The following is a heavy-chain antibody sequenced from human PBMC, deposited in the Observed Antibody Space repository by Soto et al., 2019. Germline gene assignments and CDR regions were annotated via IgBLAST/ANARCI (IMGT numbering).Heavy chain of an antibody. CDR3: ARDLAWPDGYNVLYFYYYGLDV. J-gene: IGHJ6*02. V-gene: IGHV3-21*01. Sequence: PGGSLRLSCAASGFTFSSYSMNWVRQAPGKGLEWVSSISSSSSYIYYADSVKGRFTISRDNAKNSLYLQMNSLRAEDTAVYYCARDLAWPDGYNVLYFYYYGLDVWGQGTTVTVSS. CDR2: ISSSSSYI. D-gene: IGHD5-12*01. CDR1: GFTFSSYS.